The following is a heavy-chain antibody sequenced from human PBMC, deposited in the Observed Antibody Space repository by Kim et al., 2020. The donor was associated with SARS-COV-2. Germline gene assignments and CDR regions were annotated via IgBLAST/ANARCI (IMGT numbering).Heavy chain of an antibody. CDR3: AKDGNYYGSGSYDMNFDY. V-gene: IGHV3-33*06. CDR2: IWYDGSNK. Sequence: GGSLRLSCAASGFTFSSYAMHWVRQAPGKGLEWVAVIWYDGSNKYYTDSVKGRFTISRDNSKNTLYLQMNSLRAEDTAVYYCAKDGNYYGSGSYDMNFDYWGQGTLVTVSS. CDR1: GFTFSSYA. D-gene: IGHD3-10*01. J-gene: IGHJ4*02.